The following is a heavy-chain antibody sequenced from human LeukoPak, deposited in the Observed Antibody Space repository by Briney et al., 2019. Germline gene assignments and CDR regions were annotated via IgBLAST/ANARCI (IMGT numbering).Heavy chain of an antibody. CDR3: ARSGASSKGAPFDY. V-gene: IGHV6-1*01. CDR1: GDSVSSNSAA. D-gene: IGHD6-13*01. CDR2: TYYRSKWYN. J-gene: IGHJ4*02. Sequence: SQTLSLTCAISGDSVSSNSAAWNWNRQSPSRGLEWLGRTYYRSKWYNDYAVSVKSRITINPDTSKNQFSLQLNSVTPEDTAVYHCARSGASSKGAPFDYWGQGTLVTVSS.